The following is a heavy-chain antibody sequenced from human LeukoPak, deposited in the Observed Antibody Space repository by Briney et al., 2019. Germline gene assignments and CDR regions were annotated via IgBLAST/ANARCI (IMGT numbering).Heavy chain of an antibody. V-gene: IGHV3-48*04. J-gene: IGHJ4*02. CDR3: ARRDHFDY. CDR2: ISRSSTTI. D-gene: IGHD2-21*02. CDR1: GFTFSNYS. Sequence: GSLRLSCAASGFTFSNYSMNWVRQAPGKGLEWVSDISRSSTTIYYADSVKGRFTISRDNAKNSLYLQMNSLRAEDTAVYYCARRDHFDYWGQGTLVTVSS.